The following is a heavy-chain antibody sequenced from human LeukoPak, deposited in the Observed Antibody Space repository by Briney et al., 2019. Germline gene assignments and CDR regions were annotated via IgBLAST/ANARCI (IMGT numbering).Heavy chain of an antibody. J-gene: IGHJ5*02. D-gene: IGHD2-2*01. CDR2: INSDGSST. Sequence: AGSLRLSCAASGFTFSSYYMHWVRQAPGKGLVWVSRINSDGSSTTYADSVKGRFTISRDNAKNTLYLQMNSLRAEDTAVYHCARVPHCSSSSCYSWFDPWGQGTLVTVSS. CDR1: GFTFSSYY. V-gene: IGHV3-74*03. CDR3: ARVPHCSSSSCYSWFDP.